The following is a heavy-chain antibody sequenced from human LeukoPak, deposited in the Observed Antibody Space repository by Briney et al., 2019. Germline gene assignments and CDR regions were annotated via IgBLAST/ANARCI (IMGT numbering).Heavy chain of an antibody. CDR2: INHSGST. CDR1: GVSFSGYY. CDR3: ARHDSRPDY. Sequence: SETLSLTCAVYGVSFSGYYWSWIRQPPGKGLEWIGEINHSGSTNYNPSLKSRVTIPVDTSKNQFSLKLSSVTAADTAVYYCARHDSRPDYWGQGTLVTVSS. J-gene: IGHJ4*02. D-gene: IGHD3-22*01. V-gene: IGHV4-34*01.